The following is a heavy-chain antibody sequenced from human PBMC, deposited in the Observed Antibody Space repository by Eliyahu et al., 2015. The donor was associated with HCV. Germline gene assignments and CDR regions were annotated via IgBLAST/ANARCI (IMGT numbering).Heavy chain of an antibody. CDR1: GFTFSDYA. V-gene: IGHV3-23*01. D-gene: IGHD1-7*01. CDR3: AKGLGWNYYFTLDV. CDR2: ISSSGVST. Sequence: EVHLLESGGGLVQPGGSLRLSCAASGFTFSDYAMXWVRQAPGKGLEWVSGISSSGVSTYYADSVKGRFTISRDNSKNTLYLQMNSLRGEDTAIYYCAKGLGWNYYFTLDVWGQGTTVTVSS. J-gene: IGHJ6*02.